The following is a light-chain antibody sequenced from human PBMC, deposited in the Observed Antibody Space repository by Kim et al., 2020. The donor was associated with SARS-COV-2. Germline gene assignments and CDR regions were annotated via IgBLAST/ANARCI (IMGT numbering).Light chain of an antibody. CDR2: GAS. J-gene: IGKJ2*01. CDR3: QQFGSLPPYA. CDR1: QRFRNNY. Sequence: SPGERAPLSFRASQRFRNNYLAWSQQKPGQAPRLLIYGASTRATGIPDRFSGSGSGTDFSLTISRVEPEDFAVYFCQQFGSLPPYAFGQGTKLEI. V-gene: IGKV3-20*01.